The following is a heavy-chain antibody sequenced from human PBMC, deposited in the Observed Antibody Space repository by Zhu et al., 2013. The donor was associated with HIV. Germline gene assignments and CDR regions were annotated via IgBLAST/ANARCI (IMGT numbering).Heavy chain of an antibody. Sequence: QVQLVQSGAEVKKPGASVKVSCKASGYTFTGYYMHWVRQAPGQGLEWMGWINPNSGGTNYAQKFQGRVTMTRDTSISTAYMGLSRLRSDDTAVYYCAREQCSSSWQYYYWFDPWGQGTLVTVSS. CDR2: INPNSGGT. V-gene: IGHV1-2*02. J-gene: IGHJ5*02. CDR1: GYTFTGYY. D-gene: IGHD2-2*01. CDR3: AREQCSSSWQYYYWFDP.